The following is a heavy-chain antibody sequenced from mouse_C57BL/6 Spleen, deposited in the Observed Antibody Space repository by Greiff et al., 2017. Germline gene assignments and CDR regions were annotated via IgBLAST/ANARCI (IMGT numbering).Heavy chain of an antibody. V-gene: IGHV1-55*01. CDR2: IYPGSGST. J-gene: IGHJ2*01. D-gene: IGHD1-1*01. CDR3: AKEEPYYYGSSSFDY. Sequence: VQLQQPGAELVKPGASVKMSCEASGYTFTSYWITWVKQRPGQGLEWIGDIYPGSGSTNYNEKFKSKATLTVDTSSSTAYIQLSSLTSEDSAVYYCAKEEPYYYGSSSFDYWGQGTTLTVSS. CDR1: GYTFTSYW.